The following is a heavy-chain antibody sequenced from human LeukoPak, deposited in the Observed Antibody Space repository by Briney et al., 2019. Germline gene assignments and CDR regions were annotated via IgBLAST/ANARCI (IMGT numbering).Heavy chain of an antibody. V-gene: IGHV3-11*01. Sequence: GGSLRLSCVASGFNFSDYYMNWIRQSPGKGLEWISYMSSRSGIIYYADSVKGRFTISRDNARNSLYLQMNSLRVDDTAVYYCAGGLLEAQGWLQWLGTVYSMDVWGQGTPVTVSS. CDR2: MSSRSGII. CDR1: GFNFSDYY. CDR3: AGGLLEAQGWLQWLGTVYSMDV. J-gene: IGHJ6*02. D-gene: IGHD5-24*01.